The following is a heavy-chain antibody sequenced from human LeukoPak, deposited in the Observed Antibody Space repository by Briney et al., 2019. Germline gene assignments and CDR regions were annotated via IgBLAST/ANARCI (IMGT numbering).Heavy chain of an antibody. Sequence: GASLRLSCAASGFTFSNYAMSWVRQAPGKGLEWVSAILGSGGSTYYADSVKGRFTVSRDNSKSTLYLQMNSLRAEDTALYYCAKWGDYDVLTGYYVPDYWGQGTLVTVS. D-gene: IGHD3-9*01. J-gene: IGHJ4*02. CDR2: ILGSGGST. CDR1: GFTFSNYA. V-gene: IGHV3-23*01. CDR3: AKWGDYDVLTGYYVPDY.